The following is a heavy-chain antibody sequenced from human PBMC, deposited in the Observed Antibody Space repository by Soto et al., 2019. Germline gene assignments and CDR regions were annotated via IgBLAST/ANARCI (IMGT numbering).Heavy chain of an antibody. CDR2: IYYSGST. CDR1: GDSISSDGYY. CDR3: ARTHDALTGPDAFDV. D-gene: IGHD3-9*01. Sequence: QVQLQESGPGLVKASQTLSLTCTVSGDSISSDGYYLTWIRQHPGKGLEWIGDIYYSGSTSYNPCLESRVTMSVHPSDNQFPLKLLSVTAADTAVYYCARTHDALTGPDAFDVWGQGTKVTVSS. V-gene: IGHV4-31*03. J-gene: IGHJ3*01.